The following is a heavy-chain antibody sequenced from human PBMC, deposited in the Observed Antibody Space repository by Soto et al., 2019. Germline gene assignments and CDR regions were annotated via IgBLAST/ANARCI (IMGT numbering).Heavy chain of an antibody. CDR1: GGSSSRGAYY. CDR2: IYYSGST. V-gene: IGHV4-31*03. J-gene: IGHJ5*02. Sequence: SQPMSLTCPVSGGSSSRGAYYWTWIRQHPGKGLEWIGYIYYSGSTYYNPSLKSRVTISVDTSKNQFSLKLSSVTAADTAVYYCARSVFPWGQGTLVTVSS. CDR3: ARSVFP.